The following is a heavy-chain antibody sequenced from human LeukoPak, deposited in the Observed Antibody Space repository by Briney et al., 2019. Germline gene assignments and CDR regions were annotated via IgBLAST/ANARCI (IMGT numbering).Heavy chain of an antibody. V-gene: IGHV4-61*02. D-gene: IGHD5-18*01. CDR2: IYTSGST. Sequence: PSQTLSLTCTVSGGSISSGSYYWSWIRQPAGKGLEWIGRIYTSGSTNYNPSPKSRVTISVDTSKNQFSLKLSSVTAADPAVYYCASAYSYGFKGYMDVWGKGTTVTVSS. CDR1: GGSISSGSYY. J-gene: IGHJ6*03. CDR3: ASAYSYGFKGYMDV.